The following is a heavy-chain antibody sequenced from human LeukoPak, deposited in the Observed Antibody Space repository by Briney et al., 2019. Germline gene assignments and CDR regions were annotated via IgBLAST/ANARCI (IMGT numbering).Heavy chain of an antibody. CDR2: ISGSGGST. CDR1: GLTFSSYA. Sequence: GGSLRLSCAASGLTFSSYAMSWVRQAPGKGLEWVSAISGSGGSTYYADSVKGRLTISRDNSKNTLYLQMNSLRAEDTAVYYCVKGTSEELFDYWGQGTLVTVSS. V-gene: IGHV3-23*01. D-gene: IGHD1-26*01. J-gene: IGHJ4*02. CDR3: VKGTSEELFDY.